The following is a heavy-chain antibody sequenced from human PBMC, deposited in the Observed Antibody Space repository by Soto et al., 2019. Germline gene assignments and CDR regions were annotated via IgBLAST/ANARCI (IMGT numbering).Heavy chain of an antibody. CDR1: GYTFTGYY. Sequence: APVKVSCKASGYTFTGYYVHWVRQAPGQGLEWMGWINPNSGDTYLAQRFQDRFTMNRDTSIGTAYMERIGLTSDDTAGYYCAKGGAIVAAGTRVYLYNVLDVGGQGTTVPAPS. V-gene: IGHV1-2*02. D-gene: IGHD1-26*01. CDR3: AKGGAIVAAGTRVYLYNVLDV. CDR2: INPNSGDT. J-gene: IGHJ6*02.